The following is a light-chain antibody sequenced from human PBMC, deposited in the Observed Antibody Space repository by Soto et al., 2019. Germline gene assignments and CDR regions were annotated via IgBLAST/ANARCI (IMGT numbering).Light chain of an antibody. J-gene: IGKJ1*01. V-gene: IGKV3-20*01. CDR3: QQCGSSLPWT. CDR2: ASS. CDR1: QIISSAY. Sequence: EIVLTQSPGTLSLSPGDRATLSCRASQIISSAYLAWYQQRPGQAPRLLIYASSSRATGISDRFSGSGSGTDFTLTISRLEPEDFAVYYCQQCGSSLPWTFGQGTKVEMK.